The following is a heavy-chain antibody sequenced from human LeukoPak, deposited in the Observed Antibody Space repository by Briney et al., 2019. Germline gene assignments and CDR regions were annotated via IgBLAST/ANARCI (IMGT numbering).Heavy chain of an antibody. J-gene: IGHJ4*02. CDR3: ARGRGRQVGTRWHPDTHHDY. CDR2: IHYPEST. Sequence: PSETLSLTCAVSGFSISSGFFWGWIRRPPGKGLEWVGTIHYPESTYYNPSLSSRLTISMDTSKNHISLKLSSVTAADTALYFCARGRGRQVGTRWHPDTHHDYWGQGILVTVSS. D-gene: IGHD6-13*01. V-gene: IGHV4-38-2*01. CDR1: GFSISSGFF.